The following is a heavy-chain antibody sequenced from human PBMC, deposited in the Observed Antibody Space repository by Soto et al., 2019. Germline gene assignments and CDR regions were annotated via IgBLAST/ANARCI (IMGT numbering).Heavy chain of an antibody. J-gene: IGHJ4*02. Sequence: GGSLRLSCAASGLTFSSSAMSWVRQAPGKGLEWVSGISDSGGITYYADFVKGQFTISRDNSKNTLYLQMNSLRAEDTAVYYCAKVGQYQLLSWGQGTLVTVSS. CDR1: GLTFSSSA. CDR2: ISDSGGIT. CDR3: AKVGQYQLLS. D-gene: IGHD2-2*01. V-gene: IGHV3-23*01.